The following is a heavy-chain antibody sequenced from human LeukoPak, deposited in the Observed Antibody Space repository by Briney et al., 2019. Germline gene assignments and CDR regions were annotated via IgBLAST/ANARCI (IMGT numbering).Heavy chain of an antibody. CDR1: GFNFDDYA. CDR3: TKEVQRWHSYFYRPSYALDI. Sequence: GGSLRLSCAVSGFNFDDYAIHRVRQGPGKGLEWVAGISANGGFISYGESVKGRFTISRDNPRNSVFLQMNSLRAEDMAMYFCTKEVQRWHSYFYRPSYALDIWGQGTMVSVSS. J-gene: IGHJ3*02. CDR2: ISANGGFI. V-gene: IGHV3-9*03. D-gene: IGHD3-22*01.